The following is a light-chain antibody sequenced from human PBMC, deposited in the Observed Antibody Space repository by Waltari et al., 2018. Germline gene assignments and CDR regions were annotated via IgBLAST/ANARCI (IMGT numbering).Light chain of an antibody. CDR2: NNN. V-gene: IGLV1-47*01. Sequence: QSVLTQPPSASATPGQRVTISCSGSRSNIGSNRVYWYQQFPGTTPKLLVYNNNERPSGVPERFSGSKSGTSASLAISGPRSEDEADYYCAAWDDSVKAVLFGGGTKLTVL. CDR3: AAWDDSVKAVL. J-gene: IGLJ2*01. CDR1: RSNIGSNR.